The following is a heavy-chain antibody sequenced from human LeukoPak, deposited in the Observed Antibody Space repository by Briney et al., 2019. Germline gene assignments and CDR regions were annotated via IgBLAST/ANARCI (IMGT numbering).Heavy chain of an antibody. Sequence: GGSLRLSCAASGFTFSSYAMSWVRQAPGKGLEWVSAISGSGGSTYYADSVRGRFTISRDNSKNTLYLQMNSLRAEDTAVYYCAKASGGSYSYYFDYWGQGTLVTVSS. J-gene: IGHJ4*02. V-gene: IGHV3-23*01. D-gene: IGHD1-26*01. CDR1: GFTFSSYA. CDR3: AKASGGSYSYYFDY. CDR2: ISGSGGST.